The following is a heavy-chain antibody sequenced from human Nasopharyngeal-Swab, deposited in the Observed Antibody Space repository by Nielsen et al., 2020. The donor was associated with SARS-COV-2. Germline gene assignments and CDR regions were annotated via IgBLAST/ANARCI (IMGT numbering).Heavy chain of an antibody. CDR2: INPNSGDT. CDR3: ARDDGDVPGVTGSGPPGGF. D-gene: IGHD2-8*01. J-gene: IGHJ4*02. V-gene: IGHV1-2*06. CDR1: GYTFTDYY. Sequence: ASVKVSCKASGYTFTDYYMHWVRQAPGRGLEWMGRINPNSGDTNYAQNFQGRVTMTRDTSIKTAYMELSSLRSDDTAVYYCARDDGDVPGVTGSGPPGGFWGQGTLVTVSS.